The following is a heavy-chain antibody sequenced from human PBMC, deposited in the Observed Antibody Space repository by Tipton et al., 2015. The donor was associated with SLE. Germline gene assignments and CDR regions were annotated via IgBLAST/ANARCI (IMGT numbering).Heavy chain of an antibody. V-gene: IGHV4-61*02. D-gene: IGHD1-1*01. Sequence: LRLSCTVSGGSFTSGTYYWSWIRQPAGKGLEWIGRIYTSGSTNYNPSLKSRVTISVDTSKNQFSLKLSSVTAADTAVYYCARAGRAWNLFDCWGQGTLGTVSS. CDR1: GGSFTSGTYY. CDR2: IYTSGST. CDR3: ARAGRAWNLFDC. J-gene: IGHJ4*02.